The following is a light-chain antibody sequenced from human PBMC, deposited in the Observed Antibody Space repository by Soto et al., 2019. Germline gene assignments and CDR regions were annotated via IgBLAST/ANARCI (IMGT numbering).Light chain of an antibody. CDR3: AAWDDSLNGFYV. V-gene: IGLV1-44*01. Sequence: QSVLTQPPSASGTPGQRVTISCSGSSSNIGSNTVNWYQQLPGTAPKLLIYSNNQGPSGVPDRFSGSKSGTSASLAISGLQSEDEADYYCAAWDDSLNGFYVFGTGTKLTVL. CDR2: SNN. CDR1: SSNIGSNT. J-gene: IGLJ1*01.